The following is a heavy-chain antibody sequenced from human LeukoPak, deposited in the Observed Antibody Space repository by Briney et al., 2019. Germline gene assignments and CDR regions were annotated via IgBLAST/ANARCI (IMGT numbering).Heavy chain of an antibody. CDR2: IYHSGST. CDR1: GGSISSGGYY. CDR3: ARWAGSCSSTSCLPFDY. D-gene: IGHD2-2*01. Sequence: SETLSLTCTVSGGSISSGGYYWSWIRQPPGKGLEWIGYIYHSGSTYYIPSLKSRVTISVDRSKNQFSLKLSSVTAADTAVYYCARWAGSCSSTSCLPFDYWGQGTLVTVSS. J-gene: IGHJ4*02. V-gene: IGHV4-30-2*01.